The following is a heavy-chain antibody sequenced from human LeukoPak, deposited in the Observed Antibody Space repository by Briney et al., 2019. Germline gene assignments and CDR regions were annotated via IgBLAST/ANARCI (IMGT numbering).Heavy chain of an antibody. J-gene: IGHJ3*02. D-gene: IGHD3-3*01. CDR2: IIPIFGIA. V-gene: IGHV1-69*04. Sequence: ASVKVSCKASGGTFSSYAISWVRQAPGQGLEWMGRIIPIFGIANYAQKFQGRVTITADKSTSTACMELSSLRSEDTAVYYCARVTLRPTYYDFWSGYPGAFDIWGQGTMVTVSS. CDR3: ARVTLRPTYYDFWSGYPGAFDI. CDR1: GGTFSSYA.